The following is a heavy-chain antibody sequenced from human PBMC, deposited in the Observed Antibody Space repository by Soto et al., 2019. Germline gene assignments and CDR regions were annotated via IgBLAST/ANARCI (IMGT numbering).Heavy chain of an antibody. J-gene: IGHJ4*02. D-gene: IGHD1-26*01. CDR1: DGSIHHYY. CDR3: ARLGGSYAVPHFDY. V-gene: IGHV4-59*08. CDR2: LYYSGTT. Sequence: PSETLSLTCTVSDGSIHHYYWTWIRQPPGKGLEWMGYLYYSGTTTNYNPSLKSRVTLSVDTSKNQFSLKLSSVTAADTAVYYCARLGGSYAVPHFDYWGQGTLVTVS.